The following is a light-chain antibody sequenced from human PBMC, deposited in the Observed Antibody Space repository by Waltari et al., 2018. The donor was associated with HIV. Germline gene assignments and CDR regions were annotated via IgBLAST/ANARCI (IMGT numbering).Light chain of an antibody. CDR3: SSFRSTTTSIL. Sequence: QAALTQPASVSGSPGQSITISCTGTSSDVGNYNYVCWYQQHPGKAPKLLICEVTNRPSGVSDRFSGSKSGNTASLTISGLQAEDEADYYCSSFRSTTTSILFGGGTKLTVL. V-gene: IGLV2-14*01. CDR2: EVT. CDR1: SSDVGNYNY. J-gene: IGLJ2*01.